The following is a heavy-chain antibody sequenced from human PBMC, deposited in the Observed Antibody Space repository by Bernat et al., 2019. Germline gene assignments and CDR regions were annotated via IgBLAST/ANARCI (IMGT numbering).Heavy chain of an antibody. CDR1: GGSISSSNW. D-gene: IGHD3-22*01. J-gene: IGHJ4*02. CDR3: ARTSRRGYYDSSGYYYFDY. V-gene: IGHV4-4*02. Sequence: QVQLQELGPGLVKPSGTLSLTCAVSGGSISSSNWWSWVRQPPGKGLEWIGEIYHSGSTNYNPSLKSRVTISVDKSKNQFSLKLSSVTAADTAVYYCARTSRRGYYDSSGYYYFDYWGQGTLVTVSS. CDR2: IYHSGST.